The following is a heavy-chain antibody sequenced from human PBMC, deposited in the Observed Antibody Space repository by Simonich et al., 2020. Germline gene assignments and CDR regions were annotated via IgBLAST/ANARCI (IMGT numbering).Heavy chain of an antibody. J-gene: IGHJ4*02. CDR1: GGSISSYY. V-gene: IGHV4-59*08. CDR3: ARLPDY. CDR2: IYYSGST. Sequence: QVQLQESGPGLVKPSETLSLTCTVSGGSISSYYCIWIRQPPGKGLEWIGYIYYSGSTNYTPSLKSRVTISVDTSKNQFSLKLSSVTAADTAVYYCARLPDYWGQGTLVTVSS.